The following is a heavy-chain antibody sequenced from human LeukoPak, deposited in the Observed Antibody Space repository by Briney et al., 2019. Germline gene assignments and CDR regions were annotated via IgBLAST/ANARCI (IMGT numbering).Heavy chain of an antibody. V-gene: IGHV3-74*01. J-gene: IGHJ4*02. CDR1: GFSFSNHW. Sequence: ESLKISCAASGFSFSNHWMHWVRQAPGKGLVWVSRINNYGTITNYADSVKGRFTISRANAKNTLYLQINSLRAEDTAVYYCARCDYASSSDFDYFGQGTLVTVSS. CDR2: INNYGTIT. D-gene: IGHD6-6*01. CDR3: ARCDYASSSDFDY.